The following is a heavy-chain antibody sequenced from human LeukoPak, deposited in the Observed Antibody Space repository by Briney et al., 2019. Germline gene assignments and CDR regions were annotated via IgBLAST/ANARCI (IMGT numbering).Heavy chain of an antibody. CDR2: IWYDGSNK. CDR3: ARDRRSRAIDY. V-gene: IGHV3-33*01. J-gene: IGHJ4*02. CDR1: GFTFSSYG. D-gene: IGHD6-6*01. Sequence: GGSLRLSCAASGFTFSSYGMHWVRQAPGKGLEWVAVIWYDGSNKYYADSVKGRFTISRDNSKNTLYLQMNSLRAEDTAVYYCARDRRSRAIDYWGQGTLVTVSS.